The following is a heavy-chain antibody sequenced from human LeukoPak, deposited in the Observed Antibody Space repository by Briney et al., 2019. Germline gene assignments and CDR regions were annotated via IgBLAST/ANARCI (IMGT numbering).Heavy chain of an antibody. J-gene: IGHJ6*02. Sequence: PGGSLRLSCAASGFTFSSYWMHWIRQPPGKGLEWIGYIYYSGSTNYNPSLKSRVTISVDTSKNQFSLKLSSVTAADTAVYYCARENDVTGNALDVWGQGTTVTVSS. V-gene: IGHV4-59*01. CDR2: IYYSGST. CDR3: ARENDVTGNALDV. CDR1: GFTFSSYW. D-gene: IGHD2-2*01.